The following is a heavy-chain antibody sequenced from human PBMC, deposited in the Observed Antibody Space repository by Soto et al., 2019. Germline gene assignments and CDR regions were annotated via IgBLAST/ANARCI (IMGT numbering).Heavy chain of an antibody. CDR2: IYYSGST. J-gene: IGHJ4*02. CDR1: GGSISSYY. D-gene: IGHD1-26*01. Sequence: SETLSLTCTVSGGSISSYYWSWIRQPPGKGLEWIGYIYYSGSTNYNPSLKSRVTISVDTSKNQFSLKLSSVTAADTAVYYCARQERVGGSSGYWGQGTLVTVSS. CDR3: ARQERVGGSSGY. V-gene: IGHV4-59*08.